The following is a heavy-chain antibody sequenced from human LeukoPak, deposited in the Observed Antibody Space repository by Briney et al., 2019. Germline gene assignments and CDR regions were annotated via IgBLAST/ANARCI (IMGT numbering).Heavy chain of an antibody. Sequence: ASVKVSCKASGYRFNDYTMNWVRQAPGQGLEWMGWINTKTGNPRYGQGFTGRFVFSLDTSVTTAYLQISSLKAEDTAVYYCARGNKYSSGTFTRAGDYYYYYMDVWGEGTTVTVSS. CDR1: GYRFNDYT. V-gene: IGHV7-4-1*02. J-gene: IGHJ6*03. D-gene: IGHD3-22*01. CDR3: ARGNKYSSGTFTRAGDYYYYYMDV. CDR2: INTKTGNP.